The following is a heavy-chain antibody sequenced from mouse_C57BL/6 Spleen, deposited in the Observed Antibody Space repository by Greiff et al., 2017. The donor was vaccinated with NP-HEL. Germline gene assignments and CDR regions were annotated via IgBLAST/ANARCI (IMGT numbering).Heavy chain of an antibody. Sequence: QVQLQQPGAELVKPGASVKMSCKASGYTFTSYWITWVKQRPGQGLEWIGDIYPGSGSTNYNEKFKSKATLTVDTSSSTAYMQLSSLTSEDSAVYYCAIRLDSSGFSYAMDYWGQGTSVTVSS. J-gene: IGHJ4*01. CDR3: AIRLDSSGFSYAMDY. CDR1: GYTFTSYW. V-gene: IGHV1-55*01. D-gene: IGHD3-2*02. CDR2: IYPGSGST.